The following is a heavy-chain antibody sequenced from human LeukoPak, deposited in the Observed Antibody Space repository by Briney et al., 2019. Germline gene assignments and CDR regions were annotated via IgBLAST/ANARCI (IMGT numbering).Heavy chain of an antibody. CDR2: ISSRSAYI. CDR3: VRDRSGSYPYHFDF. J-gene: IGHJ4*02. Sequence: GGSLRLSCVVSGFTFSSYGMHWVRQAPGQGLDWVSSISSRSAYISYADSVKGRFTISRDNAKNSLYLEMNSLRAEDTAVYFCVRDRSGSYPYHFDFWGQGTLVTASS. D-gene: IGHD1-26*01. V-gene: IGHV3-21*01. CDR1: GFTFSSYG.